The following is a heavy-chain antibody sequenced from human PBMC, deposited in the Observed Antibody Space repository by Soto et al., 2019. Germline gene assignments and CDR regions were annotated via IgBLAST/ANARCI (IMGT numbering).Heavy chain of an antibody. J-gene: IGHJ4*02. D-gene: IGHD1-26*01. CDR1: RFTFSNYG. Sequence: QVQLVESGGGVVQPGRSVRLSCAASRFTFSNYGMQWVRQAPGKGLEWVAVISHDGTVKYYADSVKGRFTISRDNFQNTLDLQMDSLRAEDTAVYYCAKEREPRSSSCFDSWGQGTLVTVSS. CDR2: ISHDGTVK. CDR3: AKEREPRSSSCFDS. V-gene: IGHV3-30*18.